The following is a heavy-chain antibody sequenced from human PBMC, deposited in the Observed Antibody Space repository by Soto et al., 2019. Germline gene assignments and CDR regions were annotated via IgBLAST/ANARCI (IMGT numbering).Heavy chain of an antibody. V-gene: IGHV3-7*05. CDR2: IKHDGRES. CDR3: ARMVDYNAPYFDF. Sequence: GGSLRLSCAASGLTFSNYWMSWVRQAPGKGLEWVANIKHDGRESYYVDSFKGRFTISRDNAKNSLYLQMNSLGAEDTAVYYCARMVDYNAPYFDFWGQGALVTVSS. J-gene: IGHJ4*02. CDR1: GLTFSNYW. D-gene: IGHD4-4*01.